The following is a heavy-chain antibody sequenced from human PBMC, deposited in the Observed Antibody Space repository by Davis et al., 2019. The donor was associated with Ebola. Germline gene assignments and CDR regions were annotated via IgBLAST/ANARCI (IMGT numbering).Heavy chain of an antibody. CDR1: GFSFSSYA. Sequence: GESLKISCAASGFSFSSYAMHWVRQAPGKGLEWVAVISYDGSNKYYADSMKGRFTISRDNSKNTLYLQMNSLRADDTAVYYCAREEDVVVVAAIDYWGQGTLVTVSS. D-gene: IGHD2-15*01. V-gene: IGHV3-30*19. J-gene: IGHJ4*02. CDR3: AREEDVVVVAAIDY. CDR2: ISYDGSNK.